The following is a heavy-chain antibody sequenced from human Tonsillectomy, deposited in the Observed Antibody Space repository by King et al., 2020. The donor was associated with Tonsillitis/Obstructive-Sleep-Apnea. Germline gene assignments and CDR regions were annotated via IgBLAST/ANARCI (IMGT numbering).Heavy chain of an antibody. J-gene: IGHJ4*02. D-gene: IGHD1-7*01. CDR1: GYTFMDYW. CDR3: ERGEVTGTLGEFDS. Sequence: VQLVQSGAEAKKPGESLSISCKGSGYTFMDYWITWVRQMPGKGLEWVGRIDPSDSYTNYSPSFEGHVTMSTDNSVSTASLQWRSLTASDSGIYYCERGEVTGTLGEFDSWGPGTLVTVSS. CDR2: IDPSDSYT. V-gene: IGHV5-10-1*03.